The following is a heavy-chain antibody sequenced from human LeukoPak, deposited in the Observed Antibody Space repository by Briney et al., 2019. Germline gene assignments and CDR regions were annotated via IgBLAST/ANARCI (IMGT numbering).Heavy chain of an antibody. Sequence: SETLSLTCAFYGGSFSGYYWSWIPQPPGKGLEWIGEINHSGSTNYNPSLKSRVTISVDTSKNQFSLKLSSVTAADTAVYYCASNYYDFWSGYANWFDPWGQGTLVTVSS. V-gene: IGHV4-34*01. CDR3: ASNYYDFWSGYANWFDP. CDR2: INHSGST. CDR1: GGSFSGYY. D-gene: IGHD3-3*01. J-gene: IGHJ5*02.